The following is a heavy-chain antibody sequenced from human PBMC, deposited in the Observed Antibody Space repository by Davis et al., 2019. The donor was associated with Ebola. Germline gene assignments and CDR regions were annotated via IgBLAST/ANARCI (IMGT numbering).Heavy chain of an antibody. CDR2: IYFSGNT. J-gene: IGHJ4*02. D-gene: IGHD2-2*01. CDR1: GGSVSSSSYY. Sequence: PSETLSLTCTVSGGSVSSSSYYWGWIRQPPGKGLEWLGSIYFSGNTYYNPSLKSRVTISVDTSKNRFSLKLSSVTAADTAVYYCAGRVVPAAIADWGQGTLVTVSS. V-gene: IGHV4-39*02. CDR3: AGRVVPAAIAD.